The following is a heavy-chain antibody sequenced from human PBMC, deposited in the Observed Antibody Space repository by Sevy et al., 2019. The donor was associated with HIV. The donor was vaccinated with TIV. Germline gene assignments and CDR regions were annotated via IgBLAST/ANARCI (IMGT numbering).Heavy chain of an antibody. V-gene: IGHV3-23*01. CDR1: GFTFNSYA. J-gene: IGHJ6*02. Sequence: GGSLRLSCAASGFTFNSYAISWVRQAPGKGLEWVSSISGGGGSTYYADSVKGRFTISRDNSKNVLSLQMDSLRGEDTALYYCAKDRRRVGMPGSFHYAMDVWGQGTMVTVSS. CDR2: ISGGGGST. D-gene: IGHD2-15*01. CDR3: AKDRRRVGMPGSFHYAMDV.